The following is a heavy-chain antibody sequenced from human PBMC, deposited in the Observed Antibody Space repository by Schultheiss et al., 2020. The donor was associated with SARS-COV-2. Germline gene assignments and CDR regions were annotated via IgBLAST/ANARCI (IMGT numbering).Heavy chain of an antibody. V-gene: IGHV3-53*04. CDR3: ARESSGYSTGYYYYYMDV. Sequence: GGSLRLSCAASGFTVSSNYMSWVRQAPGKGLEWVSVIYSGGSTYYADSVKGRFTISRHNSKNTLYLQMNSLRAEDTAVYYCARESSGYSTGYYYYYMDVWGKGTTVTVSS. J-gene: IGHJ6*03. D-gene: IGHD3-3*01. CDR1: GFTVSSNY. CDR2: IYSGGST.